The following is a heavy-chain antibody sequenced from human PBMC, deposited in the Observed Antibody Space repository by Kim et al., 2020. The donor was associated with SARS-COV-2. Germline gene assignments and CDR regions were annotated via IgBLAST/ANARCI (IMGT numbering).Heavy chain of an antibody. CDR2: ISYDGSNK. J-gene: IGHJ4*02. CDR1: GFTFSSYG. Sequence: GGSLRLSCAASGFTFSSYGMHWVRQAPGKGLEWVAVISYDGSNKYYADSVKGRFTISRDNSKNTLYLQMNSLRAEDTAVYYCAKAAYGSGGHGYWGQGTLVTVSS. V-gene: IGHV3-30*18. D-gene: IGHD3-10*01. CDR3: AKAAYGSGGHGY.